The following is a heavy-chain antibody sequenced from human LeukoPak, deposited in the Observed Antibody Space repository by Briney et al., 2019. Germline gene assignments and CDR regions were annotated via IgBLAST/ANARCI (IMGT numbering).Heavy chain of an antibody. CDR1: GFTVSSNS. CDR3: AKDSVYYDNSSYPY. D-gene: IGHD3-22*01. Sequence: PGGSLRLSCTVSGFTVSSNSMSWVRQAPGKGLEWVSAISGSGGSTYYADSVKGRFTISRDNSKNTLYLQMNSLRAEDTAVYYCAKDSVYYDNSSYPYWGQGTLVTVSS. CDR2: ISGSGGST. J-gene: IGHJ4*02. V-gene: IGHV3-23*01.